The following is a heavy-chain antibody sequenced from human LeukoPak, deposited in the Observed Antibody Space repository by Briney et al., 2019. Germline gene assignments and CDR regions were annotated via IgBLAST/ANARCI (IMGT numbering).Heavy chain of an antibody. CDR1: GGSISSYY. CDR2: FYYSGSA. Sequence: KPSETLSLTCTVSGGSISSYYWSWIRQPPGKGLEWIGYFYYSGSANYNPSLKSRVTISVDTSKNQFSLKLSSVTAADTAVYYCARGPLRFLEWLPLAGWFDPWGQGILVTVPS. J-gene: IGHJ5*02. CDR3: ARGPLRFLEWLPLAGWFDP. D-gene: IGHD3-3*01. V-gene: IGHV4-59*01.